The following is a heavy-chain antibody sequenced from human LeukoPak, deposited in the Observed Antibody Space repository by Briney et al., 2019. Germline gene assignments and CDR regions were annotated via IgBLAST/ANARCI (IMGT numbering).Heavy chain of an antibody. V-gene: IGHV3-69-1*01. CDR2: MTSKSTI. Sequence: GGSLTLSCAASGFTFSSFPMNWVRQAPGKGGEWVATMTSKSTIYYSDSVKGGFTVSRDNDRNAVYLQMNGLRAEDTAIYLCARAQTMFWEFDGFDIWGRGTKVTVSS. CDR3: ARAQTMFWEFDGFDI. D-gene: IGHD3-9*01. CDR1: GFTFSSFP. J-gene: IGHJ3*02.